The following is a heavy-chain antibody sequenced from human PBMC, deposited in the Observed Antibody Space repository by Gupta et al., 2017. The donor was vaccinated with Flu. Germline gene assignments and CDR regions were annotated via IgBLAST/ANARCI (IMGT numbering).Heavy chain of an antibody. V-gene: IGHV3-74*01. CDR2: IKSDGRST. CDR1: GFNYNNPW. D-gene: IGHD1-1*01. Sequence: EVQLVASGGGLVQPGWSLRLSCTPSGFNYNNPWMHWVRQAPGKGPVWGSRIKSDGRSTTYAASVKGRFTISRDSGTNTVFLQMNSLRVEDTAVYYCARDRAGKPESPLLDALDIWGQGTMVTVSS. CDR3: ARDRAGKPESPLLDALDI. J-gene: IGHJ3*02.